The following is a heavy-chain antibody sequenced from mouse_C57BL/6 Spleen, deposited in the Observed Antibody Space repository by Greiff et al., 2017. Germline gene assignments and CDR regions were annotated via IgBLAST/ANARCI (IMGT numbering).Heavy chain of an antibody. CDR1: GYTFTSYW. CDR2: IDPSDRYT. J-gene: IGHJ4*01. D-gene: IGHD6-1*01. V-gene: IGHV1-50*01. CDR3: ARYPSGAYYAMDY. Sequence: VQLQQPGAELVKPGASVKLSCKASGYTFTSYWMQWVKQRPGQGLEWIGEIDPSDRYTNYNQKFKGKATLTVDTSSSTAYMQLSSLTSEDSAVYYCARYPSGAYYAMDYWGQGTSVTVSS.